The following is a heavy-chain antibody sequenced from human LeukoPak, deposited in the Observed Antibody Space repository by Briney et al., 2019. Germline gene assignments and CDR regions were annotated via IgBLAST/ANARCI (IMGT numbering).Heavy chain of an antibody. J-gene: IGHJ4*02. CDR3: ARRRGYSYGSLDY. V-gene: IGHV1-69*13. CDR2: IIPIFGTA. D-gene: IGHD5-18*01. CDR1: GGSFSSYA. Sequence: GASVKVSCKASGGSFSSYAISWVRQAPGQGLEWMGGIIPIFGTANYAQKFQGRVTITADESTSTAYMELSSLRSEDTAVYYCARRRGYSYGSLDYWGQGTLVSVSS.